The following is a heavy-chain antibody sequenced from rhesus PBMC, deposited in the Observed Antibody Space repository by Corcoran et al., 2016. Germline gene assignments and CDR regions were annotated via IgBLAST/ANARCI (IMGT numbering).Heavy chain of an antibody. D-gene: IGHD5-24*01. V-gene: IGHV3-54*02. CDR2: ISYEGSKK. J-gene: IGHJ4*01. CDR3: AREGRRYSNYFDY. Sequence: EVQLVESGGGFVQPGGSLRLSCAASGFTFSSYGMHWVRQDPGKGLEWVAVISYEGSKKQDADSVKDRCTISRDNSKNMLHLQMNNLKLEDTAVYYCAREGRRYSNYFDYWGQGVLVTVSS. CDR1: GFTFSSYG.